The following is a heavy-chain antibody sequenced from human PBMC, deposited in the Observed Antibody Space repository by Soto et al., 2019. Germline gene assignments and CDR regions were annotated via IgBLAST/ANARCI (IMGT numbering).Heavy chain of an antibody. D-gene: IGHD3-22*01. J-gene: IGHJ3*02. CDR2: ISYDGSNK. CDR1: GFTFSSYA. Sequence: GGSLRLSCAASGFTFSSYAMHWVRQAPGKGLEWVAVISYDGSNKYYADSVKGRFTISRDNSKNTLYLQMNSLRAEDTAVYYCARERVDSSGPPHAFEIWGQGTMVTVSS. V-gene: IGHV3-30-3*01. CDR3: ARERVDSSGPPHAFEI.